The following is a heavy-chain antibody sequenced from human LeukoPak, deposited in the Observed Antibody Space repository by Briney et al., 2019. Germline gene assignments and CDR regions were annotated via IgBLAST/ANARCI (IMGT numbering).Heavy chain of an antibody. CDR1: GGSISSGGYY. Sequence: SETLSLTCTVSGGSISSGGYYWSWIRQHPGKGLEWIGYIYYSGGTYYNPSLKSRVTISVDTSKNQFSLKLSSVTAADTAVYYCARMAYYYDSSGPRPYWYFDLWGRGTLVTVSS. CDR2: IYYSGGT. V-gene: IGHV4-31*03. D-gene: IGHD3-22*01. J-gene: IGHJ2*01. CDR3: ARMAYYYDSSGPRPYWYFDL.